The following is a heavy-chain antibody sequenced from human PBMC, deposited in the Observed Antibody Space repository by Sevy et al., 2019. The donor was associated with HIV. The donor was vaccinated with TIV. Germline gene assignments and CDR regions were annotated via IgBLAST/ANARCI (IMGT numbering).Heavy chain of an antibody. V-gene: IGHV5-51*01. Sequence: GESLKISCKGSGYSFTSQWIGWVRQMPGIGLGWMGIIYPDESDIRYSPSFQGQVTISADKSISTAYLQWSSLKASDTAMYYCARHRSSGYYDDAFDLWGQGTMVTVSS. CDR2: IYPDESDI. J-gene: IGHJ3*01. CDR3: ARHRSSGYYDDAFDL. CDR1: GYSFTSQW. D-gene: IGHD3-22*01.